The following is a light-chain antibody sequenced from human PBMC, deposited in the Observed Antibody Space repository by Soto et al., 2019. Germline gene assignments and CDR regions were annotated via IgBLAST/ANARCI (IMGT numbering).Light chain of an antibody. CDR1: IGDVGAYNY. CDR3: SSYTSGTTPYV. CDR2: AVS. J-gene: IGLJ1*01. Sequence: QSVLTQPASVSGSPGQSITISCTGTIGDVGAYNYVSWYQHHPGKAPKLMIFAVSNRPSGISNRFSGSKSGNTASLTISGLQAEDEADYYCSSYTSGTTPYVFXTGTKLTVL. V-gene: IGLV2-14*01.